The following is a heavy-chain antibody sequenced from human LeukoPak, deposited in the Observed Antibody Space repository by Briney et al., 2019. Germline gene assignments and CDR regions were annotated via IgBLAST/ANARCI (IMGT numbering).Heavy chain of an antibody. J-gene: IGHJ4*02. Sequence: GGSLRLSCAASGFTFSSYWMHWVRQAPGKGLVWVSRINSDGSSTSYADSVKGRFTISRDNSKNTLYLQMNSLRAEDTAVYYCARDSGLEYFDYWGQGTLVTVSS. V-gene: IGHV3-74*01. CDR1: GFTFSSYW. CDR3: ARDSGLEYFDY. CDR2: INSDGSST. D-gene: IGHD3/OR15-3a*01.